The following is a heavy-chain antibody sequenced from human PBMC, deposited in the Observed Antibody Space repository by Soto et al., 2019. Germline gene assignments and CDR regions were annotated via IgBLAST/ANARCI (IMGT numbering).Heavy chain of an antibody. CDR1: ACTFNNYG. J-gene: IGHJ5*02. CDR2: ISASGGGT. D-gene: IGHD2-2*01. Sequence: STAPPACTFNNYGITWVRRSPGKGLEWVSSISASGGGTFYADSVKVRFIISRDSSKDTLYLQMNSLRVEDTAVYYCAKSRSATTSCYGSWGEGARVT. CDR3: AKSRSATTSCYGS. V-gene: IGHV3-23*01.